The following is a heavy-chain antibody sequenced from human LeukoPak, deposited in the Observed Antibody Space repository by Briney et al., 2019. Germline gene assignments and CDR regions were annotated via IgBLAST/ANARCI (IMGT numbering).Heavy chain of an antibody. CDR3: ARGTPAASSYYYGMDV. V-gene: IGHV3-21*01. CDR2: ISSSSSYI. J-gene: IGHJ6*01. Sequence: PGGSLRLSCAASGCTFSSYSTNWVRQAPGKGLEWVSSISSSSSYIYYADSVKGRFTISRDNAKNSLYLQMNSLRAEDTAVYYCARGTPAASSYYYGMDVWGQGTTVTVSS. CDR1: GCTFSSYS. D-gene: IGHD2-2*01.